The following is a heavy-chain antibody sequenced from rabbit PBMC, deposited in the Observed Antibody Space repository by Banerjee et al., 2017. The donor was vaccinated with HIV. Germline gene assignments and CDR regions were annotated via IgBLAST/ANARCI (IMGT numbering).Heavy chain of an antibody. CDR2: IYAGSSGST. D-gene: IGHD7-1*01. V-gene: IGHV1S40*01. Sequence: QSLEESGGDLVKPGASLTLTCTASGFSFSSSYYMCWVRQAPGKGLEWIACIYAGSSGSTYYASWAKGRFTISKTSSTTVTLQMTSLTAADTATYFCARMGLGGYAGYGGVDLWGPGTLVTVS. CDR1: GFSFSSSYY. J-gene: IGHJ4*01. CDR3: ARMGLGGYAGYGGVDL.